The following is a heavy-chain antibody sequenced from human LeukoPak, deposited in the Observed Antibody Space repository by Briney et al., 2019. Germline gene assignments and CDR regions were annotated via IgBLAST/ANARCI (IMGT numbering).Heavy chain of an antibody. Sequence: SVKVSCKASGGTFSSYAISWVRQAPVQGLEWMGRIIPIFGTANYAQKFQGRVTITTDESTSTAYMELSSLRSEDTAVYYCAKTPRITMVRVGWGYYYMDVWGKGTTVTVSS. CDR1: GGTFSSYA. D-gene: IGHD3-10*01. CDR2: IIPIFGTA. V-gene: IGHV1-69*05. J-gene: IGHJ6*03. CDR3: AKTPRITMVRVGWGYYYMDV.